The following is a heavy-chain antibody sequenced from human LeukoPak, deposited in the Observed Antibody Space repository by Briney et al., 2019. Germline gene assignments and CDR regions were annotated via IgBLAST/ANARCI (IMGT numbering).Heavy chain of an antibody. CDR3: ARYCSSTSCYYYGMDV. CDR1: GGSISSSSYY. D-gene: IGHD2-2*01. Sequence: SETLSLTCTVSGGSISSSSYYWGWIRQPPGKGLEWIGSIYYSGSTYYNASLKSRVTISVDTSQNQFSLKLSSVTAADMAVYYCARYCSSTSCYYYGMDVWGQGTTVTVSS. CDR2: IYYSGST. V-gene: IGHV4-39*01. J-gene: IGHJ6*02.